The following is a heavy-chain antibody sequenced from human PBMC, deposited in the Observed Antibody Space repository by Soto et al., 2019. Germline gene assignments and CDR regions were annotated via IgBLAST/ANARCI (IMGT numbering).Heavy chain of an antibody. CDR3: ARAGGYSYGNFFDY. D-gene: IGHD5-18*01. CDR2: IYYSGST. V-gene: IGHV4-61*01. J-gene: IGHJ4*02. CDR1: GGSVSSGSYY. Sequence: XGTLYLTCTVSGGSVSSGSYYWSWIRQPPGKGLVWIGYIYYSGSTNYNPSLKSRVTISVDTSKNQFSLKLSSVTAADTAVYYCARAGGYSYGNFFDYWGQGTLVTVS.